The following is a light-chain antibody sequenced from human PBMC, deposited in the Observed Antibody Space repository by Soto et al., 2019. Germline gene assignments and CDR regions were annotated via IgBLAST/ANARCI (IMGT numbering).Light chain of an antibody. CDR3: QSYGTGLSGLYV. V-gene: IGLV1-40*01. Sequence: QSVLTQAPSVSGAPGQRITISCAGSSSNIGGGYEVHWYQQLPGTAPKLLIYGNSNRPSGVPDRFSVSKSGASASLAISGLRAEDEGDYFCQSYGTGLSGLYVFGTGTKLTVL. CDR2: GNS. J-gene: IGLJ1*01. CDR1: SSNIGGGYE.